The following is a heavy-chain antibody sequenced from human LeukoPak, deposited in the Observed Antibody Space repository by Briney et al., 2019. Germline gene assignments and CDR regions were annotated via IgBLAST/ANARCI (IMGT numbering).Heavy chain of an antibody. CDR2: IWTVNGVT. J-gene: IGHJ4*02. CDR1: GFTFSSYA. CDR3: VRDFNWAFDS. D-gene: IGHD3-16*01. V-gene: IGHV3-48*02. Sequence: GGSLRLSCAASGFTFSSYAMSWVRQAPGKGLEWVSHIWTVNGVTHYADSVRGRFTIARDSAKNSLNLQMSSLRDEDTAVYYCVRDFNWAFDSWAQGALVTVSS.